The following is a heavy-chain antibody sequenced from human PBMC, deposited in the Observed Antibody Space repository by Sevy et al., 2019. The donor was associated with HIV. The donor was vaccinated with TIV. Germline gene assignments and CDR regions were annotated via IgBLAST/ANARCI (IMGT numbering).Heavy chain of an antibody. J-gene: IGHJ5*01. CDR1: GGSISSEDYY. CDR2: IYYSGST. D-gene: IGHD6-13*01. Sequence: SETLSLTCTVSGGSISSEDYYWGWIRQPPGKGLDWIGSIYYSGSTYYNPSLKSRVTISVDTSKNQFSLKLRSVTAADTAMYYCAREGPRIAQFDSWGQEPWSPSPQ. CDR3: AREGPRIAQFDS. V-gene: IGHV4-39*02.